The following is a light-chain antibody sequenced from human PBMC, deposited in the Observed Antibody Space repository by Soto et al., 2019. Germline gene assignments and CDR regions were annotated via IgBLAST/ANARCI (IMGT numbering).Light chain of an antibody. V-gene: IGKV3-11*01. CDR2: DAS. J-gene: IGKJ3*01. CDR3: QQRSNWPPGFT. Sequence: EIVLTQSPATLSLSPGERATLSCRASQSVRSYLAWYQQKPGQAPRLLIYDASNRATGIPARFSGSGSGTDFTLTISSLEPEDFAVYYCQQRSNWPPGFTFGPGTKLDIK. CDR1: QSVRSY.